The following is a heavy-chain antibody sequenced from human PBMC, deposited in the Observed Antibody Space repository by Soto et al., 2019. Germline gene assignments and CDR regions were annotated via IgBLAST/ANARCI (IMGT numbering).Heavy chain of an antibody. CDR1: GFTFSSYA. V-gene: IGHV3-23*01. CDR2: ISGSGGST. D-gene: IGHD3-3*01. Sequence: GGSLRLSCAASGFTFSSYAMSWVRQAPGKGLEWVSAISGSGGSTYYADSVKGRFTISRDNSKNTLYLQMNSLRAEDTAVYYCAKIRRYYDFWSGYPQLIDYWGQGTLVTVSS. CDR3: AKIRRYYDFWSGYPQLIDY. J-gene: IGHJ4*02.